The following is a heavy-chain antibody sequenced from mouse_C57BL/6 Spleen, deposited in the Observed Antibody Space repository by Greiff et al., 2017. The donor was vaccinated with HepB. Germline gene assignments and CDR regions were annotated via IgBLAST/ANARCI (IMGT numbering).Heavy chain of an antibody. CDR1: GYTFTSYW. D-gene: IGHD6-5*01. CDR3: SRPYLGYFDY. CDR2: IYPSDSET. V-gene: IGHV1-61*01. J-gene: IGHJ2*01. Sequence: QVQLQQPGAELVRPGSSVKLSCKASGYTFTSYWMDWVKQRPGQGLEWIGNIYPSDSETHYNQKFKDKATLTVDKSSSTAYMQLSSLTSEDSAVYYCSRPYLGYFDYWGQGTTLTVSS.